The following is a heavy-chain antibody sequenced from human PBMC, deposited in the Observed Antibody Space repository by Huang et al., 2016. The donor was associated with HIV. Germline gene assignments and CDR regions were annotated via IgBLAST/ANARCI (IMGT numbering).Heavy chain of an antibody. D-gene: IGHD3-10*01. CDR3: ARGFGINYNHEAFDV. J-gene: IGHJ3*01. CDR1: GYTFTNYD. V-gene: IGHV1-8*01. Sequence: QIQLAQSGAEVKKPGASVKVSCKAPGYTFTNYDINWVRQASGQGLEWMGWMNPKSGNVGDTKKFQGRVAILRNSSINTSYLEVTSLTSEDTAVYYCARGFGINYNHEAFDVWGQGTMVTVSS. CDR2: MNPKSGNV.